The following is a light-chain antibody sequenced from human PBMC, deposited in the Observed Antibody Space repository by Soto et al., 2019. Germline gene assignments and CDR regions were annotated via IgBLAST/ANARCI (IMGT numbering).Light chain of an antibody. J-gene: IGKJ1*01. V-gene: IGKV1-5*01. Sequence: DIQMTQSPSTLSASVGDRVTITCRASQSISTWLAWYQQKPGKAPKLLIYDVSSLESGVPSRFSGSGSWTEFTLTISSLQPDEFATYYCQHCNTSWTFGQGTKVEIK. CDR1: QSISTW. CDR3: QHCNTSWT. CDR2: DVS.